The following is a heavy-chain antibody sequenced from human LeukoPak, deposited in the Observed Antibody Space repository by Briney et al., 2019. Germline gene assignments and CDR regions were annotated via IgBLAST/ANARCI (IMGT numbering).Heavy chain of an antibody. Sequence: GGSLRLSCAASGFTFSSYAMHWVRQAPGKGLEWVAVISYDGSNKYYADSVKGRFTISRDNSKNTLYLQMNSLRAEDTAVYYCARSFPTYYYDSSGPPVFDPWGQGTLVTVSS. J-gene: IGHJ5*02. V-gene: IGHV3-30-3*01. D-gene: IGHD3-22*01. CDR2: ISYDGSNK. CDR3: ARSFPTYYYDSSGPPVFDP. CDR1: GFTFSSYA.